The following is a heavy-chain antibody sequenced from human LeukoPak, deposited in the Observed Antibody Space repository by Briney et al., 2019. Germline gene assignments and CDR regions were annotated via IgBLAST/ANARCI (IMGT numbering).Heavy chain of an antibody. D-gene: IGHD6-19*01. CDR3: AKDMYSSGWSLDY. V-gene: IGHV3-9*03. CDR2: ISWNSGSI. Sequence: PGGSLRLSCAASGFTFDDYAMHWVRQAPGKGLEWVSGISWNSGSIGYADSVKGRFTISRDNAKNSLYLQMNSLRAEDMALYYCAKDMYSSGWSLDYWGQGTLVTVSS. CDR1: GFTFDDYA. J-gene: IGHJ4*02.